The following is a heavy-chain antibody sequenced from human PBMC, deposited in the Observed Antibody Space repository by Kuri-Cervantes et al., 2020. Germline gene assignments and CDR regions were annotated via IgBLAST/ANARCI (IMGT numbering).Heavy chain of an antibody. CDR1: GGSISSYY. CDR2: IYYSGST. CDR3: ARGPYSGSRGFDP. Sequence: GSLRLSCTVSGGSISSYYWSWIRQPPGKGLEWIGYIYYSGSTNYNPSLKSRVTISVDTSKNQFSLKLSSVTAADTAVYYCARGPYSGSRGFDPWGQGTLVTVSS. D-gene: IGHD1-26*01. J-gene: IGHJ5*02. V-gene: IGHV4-59*12.